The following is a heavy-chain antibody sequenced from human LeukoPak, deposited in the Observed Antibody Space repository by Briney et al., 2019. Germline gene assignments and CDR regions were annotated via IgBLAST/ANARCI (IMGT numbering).Heavy chain of an antibody. Sequence: PSETLSLTCTVSGGSLSSYYWSWIRQPPGKGLEWIGYIYYSGSTNYNPSLKSRVTISVDTSKNQFSLKLSSVTAADTAVYYCARQYSSSLHYYYYYGMDVWGQGTTVTVSS. CDR1: GGSLSSYY. J-gene: IGHJ6*02. V-gene: IGHV4-59*01. D-gene: IGHD6-6*01. CDR3: ARQYSSSLHYYYYYGMDV. CDR2: IYYSGST.